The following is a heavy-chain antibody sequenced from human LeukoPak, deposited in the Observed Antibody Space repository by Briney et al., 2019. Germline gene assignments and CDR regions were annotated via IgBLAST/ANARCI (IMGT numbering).Heavy chain of an antibody. D-gene: IGHD3-22*01. CDR3: ARDGYYRHFDY. V-gene: IGHV1-18*01. Sequence: ASAKVSCKASGYTSTSYGISCVRHAPRQRLEGMEWISPYNGNTNYVQKLQDRVTMPTDTSTSTAYMEVRSLRSDDTAVYYCARDGYYRHFDYWGQGTLVTVSS. CDR2: ISPYNGNT. J-gene: IGHJ4*02. CDR1: GYTSTSYG.